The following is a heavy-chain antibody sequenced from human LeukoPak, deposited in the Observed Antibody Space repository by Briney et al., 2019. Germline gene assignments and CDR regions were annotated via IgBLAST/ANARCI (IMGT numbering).Heavy chain of an antibody. V-gene: IGHV3-30*02. CDR2: IRYDGSNK. Sequence: GGSLRLSCVASGLTFSNYGMHWVRQAPGKGLEWVTFIRYDGSNKYYAASVKGRFTISRDNSKNTLYLQMNSLRAEDTAVYYCAKDLRILSGYYYRIDYWGQGTLVTVSS. D-gene: IGHD1-26*01. CDR1: GLTFSNYG. CDR3: AKDLRILSGYYYRIDY. J-gene: IGHJ4*02.